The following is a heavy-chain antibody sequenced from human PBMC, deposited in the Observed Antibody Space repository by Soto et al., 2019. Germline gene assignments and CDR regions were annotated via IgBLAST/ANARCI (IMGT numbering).Heavy chain of an antibody. Sequence: GGSLRLSCAASGFTFSSYGMHWVRQAPGKGLEWVAVISYDGSNKYYADSVKGRFTISRDNSKNTLYLQMNSLRAEDTAVYYCAKETGNTLFGYYYYYGMDVWGQGTTVTVS. CDR1: GFTFSSYG. D-gene: IGHD3-10*01. J-gene: IGHJ6*02. V-gene: IGHV3-30*18. CDR2: ISYDGSNK. CDR3: AKETGNTLFGYYYYYGMDV.